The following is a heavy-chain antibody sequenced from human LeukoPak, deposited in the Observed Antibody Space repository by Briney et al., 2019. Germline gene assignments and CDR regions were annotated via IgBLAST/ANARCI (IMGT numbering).Heavy chain of an antibody. CDR1: GFTFSSYW. D-gene: IGHD3-16*01. J-gene: IGHJ6*03. Sequence: KSGGSLRLSCAASGFTFSSYWMHWVRQAPGKGLVWVSRINSDGSSTSYADSVKGRFTISRDNAKNTLYLQINSLSAEDTAVYYCYVHHYYYYMDVWGKGTTVTVSS. CDR2: INSDGSST. CDR3: YVHHYYYYMDV. V-gene: IGHV3-74*01.